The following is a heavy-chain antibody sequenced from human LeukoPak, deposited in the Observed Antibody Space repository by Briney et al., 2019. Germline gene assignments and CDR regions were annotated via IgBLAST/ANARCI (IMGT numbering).Heavy chain of an antibody. J-gene: IGHJ6*04. CDR2: INHSGST. CDR3: ARTYNYDSWSGYYPRPMDV. V-gene: IGHV4-34*01. Sequence: SETLSLTCAVYGGSFSGYYWSWIRQPPGKGLEWIGEINHSGSTNYNPSLKSRVTISVDTSKNQFSLKLSSVTAADTAVYYCARTYNYDSWSGYYPRPMDVWGKGTTVTVSS. CDR1: GGSFSGYY. D-gene: IGHD3-3*01.